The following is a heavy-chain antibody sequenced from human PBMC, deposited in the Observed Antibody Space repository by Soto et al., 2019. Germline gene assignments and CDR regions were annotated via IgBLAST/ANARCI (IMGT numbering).Heavy chain of an antibody. Sequence: SETLSLTCTVSGGSISSGDYYWSWIRQPPGKGLEWIGYIYYSGSTYYNPSLKSRVTISVDTSKNQFSLKLSSVTAADTAVYYCARERQQLGLYYYYGMDVWGQGTTVTVS. V-gene: IGHV4-30-4*01. CDR3: ARERQQLGLYYYYGMDV. CDR1: GGSISSGDYY. D-gene: IGHD6-13*01. CDR2: IYYSGST. J-gene: IGHJ6*02.